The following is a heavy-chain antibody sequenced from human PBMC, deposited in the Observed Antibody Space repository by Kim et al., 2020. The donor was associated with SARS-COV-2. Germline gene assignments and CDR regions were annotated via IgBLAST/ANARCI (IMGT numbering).Heavy chain of an antibody. Sequence: GESLKISCKGSGYSFTSYWIGWVRQMPGKGLEWMGIIYPGDSDTRYSPSFQGQVTISADKSISTAYLQWSSLKASDTAMYYCARGNEFYYDSSGYQLQHWGQGTLVTVSS. CDR2: IYPGDSDT. V-gene: IGHV5-51*01. J-gene: IGHJ1*01. D-gene: IGHD3-22*01. CDR3: ARGNEFYYDSSGYQLQH. CDR1: GYSFTSYW.